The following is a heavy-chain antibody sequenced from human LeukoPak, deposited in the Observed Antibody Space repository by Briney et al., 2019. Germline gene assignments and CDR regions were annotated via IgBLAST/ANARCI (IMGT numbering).Heavy chain of an antibody. D-gene: IGHD3-16*01. CDR1: GDSVPSSSSA. J-gene: IGHJ4*02. V-gene: IGHV6-1*01. Sequence: SQTLSLTCAISGDSVPSSSSAWNWIRQSPSRGLEWLGRTYYRSKWYSDYAESVKSRITINPDTSRNQFSLHLNSVTPEDTAVYSCVRGGHFDYCGQGTLVTVSS. CDR2: TYYRSKWYS. CDR3: VRGGHFDY.